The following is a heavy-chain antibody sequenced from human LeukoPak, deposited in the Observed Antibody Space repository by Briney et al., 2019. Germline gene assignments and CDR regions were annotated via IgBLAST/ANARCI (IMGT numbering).Heavy chain of an antibody. D-gene: IGHD5-24*01. J-gene: IGHJ4*02. Sequence: SETLSLTCAVYGVPFSDYYWSWIRQPPGKGLEWIGKINHSGSTNYRPSLKSRVTISIDTSKNQFSLKLKSMTAADTAVYYCARGEGARDGYNYEGPFYFDYWGQGTLVTVSS. CDR1: GVPFSDYY. CDR3: ARGEGARDGYNYEGPFYFDY. V-gene: IGHV4-34*01. CDR2: INHSGST.